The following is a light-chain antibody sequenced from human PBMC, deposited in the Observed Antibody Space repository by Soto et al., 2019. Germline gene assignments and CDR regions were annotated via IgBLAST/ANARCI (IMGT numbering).Light chain of an antibody. CDR1: SGHSSYA. J-gene: IGLJ1*01. V-gene: IGLV4-69*01. CDR2: LNSDGSH. CDR3: QTWGTGIHV. Sequence: QLVLTQSPSASASLGASVKLTCTLRSGHSSYAIAWHQQQPEKGPRYLMKLNSDGSHSKGDGIPDRFSGSSSGAERYLTISSLQSEDVADYYCQTWGTGIHVFGTGTKVTVL.